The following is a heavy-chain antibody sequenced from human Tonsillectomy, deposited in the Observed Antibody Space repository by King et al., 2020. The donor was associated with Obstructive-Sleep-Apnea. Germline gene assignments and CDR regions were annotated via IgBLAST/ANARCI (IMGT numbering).Heavy chain of an antibody. CDR1: GGSFSDYY. D-gene: IGHD6-13*01. CDR3: ARGSGAADVNWFDP. CDR2: INHSGSI. V-gene: IGHV4-34*01. Sequence: VQLQQWGAGLLKPSETLSLTCAVYGGSFSDYYWSWIRQPPGKGLEWIGEINHSGSINSDPSLKSRVTIPVDMSKNQFSLQLTSVTAADTAVYYCARGSGAADVNWFDPWGQGALVTVSS. J-gene: IGHJ5*02.